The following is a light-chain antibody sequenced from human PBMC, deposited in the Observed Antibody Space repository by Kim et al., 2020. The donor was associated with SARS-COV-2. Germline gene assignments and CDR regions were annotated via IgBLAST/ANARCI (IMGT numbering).Light chain of an antibody. Sequence: EIVLTQSPATLSVSPGERATLSCRASQSVSSNLAWYQQKRGQAPRLLIHGASTRATGIPARFSGSGSGIEFILTISSLQSEDFAVYYWQQYINWPCRFGQVTRVEMK. V-gene: IGKV3-15*01. CDR1: QSVSSN. CDR3: QQYINWPCR. J-gene: IGKJ2*04. CDR2: GAS.